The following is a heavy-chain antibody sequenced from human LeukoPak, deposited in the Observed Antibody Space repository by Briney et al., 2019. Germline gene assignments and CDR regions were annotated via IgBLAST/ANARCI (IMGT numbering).Heavy chain of an antibody. J-gene: IGHJ4*02. CDR3: ASPYYYDSSGYRVDY. CDR1: GFTFTSYS. Sequence: GGSLRLSCAASGFTFTSYSMNWVRQAPGKGLEWVSCISSSGTYIYYADSVKGRFTISRDNAKNTLYLQMNSLRAEDTAVYYCASPYYYDSSGYRVDYWGQGALVTVSS. CDR2: ISSSGTYI. V-gene: IGHV3-21*01. D-gene: IGHD3-22*01.